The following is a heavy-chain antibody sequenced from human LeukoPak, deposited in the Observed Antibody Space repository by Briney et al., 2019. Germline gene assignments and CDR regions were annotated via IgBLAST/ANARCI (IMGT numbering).Heavy chain of an antibody. CDR2: IYTSGST. Sequence: PSETLSLTCTVSGGSISSYYWSWIRQPAGKGLEWIGRIYTSGSTNYNPSLKSRVTMSVDTSKNQFSLKLSSVTAADTAVYYCARGVTYCGGDCLPFDPWGQGTLVTVSS. D-gene: IGHD2-21*02. CDR3: ARGVTYCGGDCLPFDP. J-gene: IGHJ5*02. V-gene: IGHV4-4*07. CDR1: GGSISSYY.